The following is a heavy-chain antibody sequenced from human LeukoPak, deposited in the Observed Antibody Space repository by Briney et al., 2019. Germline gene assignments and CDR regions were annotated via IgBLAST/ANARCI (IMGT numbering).Heavy chain of an antibody. Sequence: PSETLSLTCTVSGGSISSSSYYWGWIRQPPGKGLEWIGSIYYSGSTYYNPSLKSRVTISVDTSKNQFSLKLSSVTAADTAVYYCARDSHDYGGKTNWFDPWGQGTLVTVSS. V-gene: IGHV4-39*07. CDR1: GGSISSSSYY. J-gene: IGHJ5*02. CDR3: ARDSHDYGGKTNWFDP. D-gene: IGHD4-23*01. CDR2: IYYSGST.